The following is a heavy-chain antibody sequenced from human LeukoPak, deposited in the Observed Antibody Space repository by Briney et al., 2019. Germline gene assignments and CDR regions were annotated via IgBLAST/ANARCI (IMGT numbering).Heavy chain of an antibody. Sequence: SQTLSLTCTVSGGSISSGGYYWSWIRQHPGKGLEWIGYIYYSGSTYYNPSLKSRVTTSVDTSKNQFSLKLSSVTAADTAVYYCTRMVYDSSSYQNWFDPWGQGTLVTVSS. CDR3: TRMVYDSSSYQNWFDP. V-gene: IGHV4-31*03. CDR2: IYYSGST. J-gene: IGHJ5*02. CDR1: GGSISSGGYY. D-gene: IGHD3-22*01.